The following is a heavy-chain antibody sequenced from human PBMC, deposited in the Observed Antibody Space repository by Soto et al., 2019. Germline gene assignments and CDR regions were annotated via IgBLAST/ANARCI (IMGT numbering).Heavy chain of an antibody. CDR1: GFPFSRYA. J-gene: IGHJ3*02. D-gene: IGHD3-16*01. CDR2: ISGSGGLT. Sequence: GGSLRLACVAYGFPFSRYATSWVRQTPGKGLEWVSGISGSGGLTYDADSVKGRFTISRDNANNTLSLQMHILRVEDTAVYFCSKGGYYSLFDIWGQGTVVTVSS. CDR3: SKGGYYSLFDI. V-gene: IGHV3-23*01.